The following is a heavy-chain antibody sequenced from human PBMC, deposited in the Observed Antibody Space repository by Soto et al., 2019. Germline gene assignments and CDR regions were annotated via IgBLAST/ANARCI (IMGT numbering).Heavy chain of an antibody. D-gene: IGHD4-17*01. CDR2: TYYKSKWHN. J-gene: IGHJ4*02. CDR1: GDSVSSNSAA. Sequence: SQTLSLTCAISGDSVSSNSAAWSWIRQSPSRGLEWLGRTYYKSKWHNNYAVSVKSRITINPDTSKNQFSLQLKSVTPEDTAVYYCAGGTDYPDYWGKGTLVTVSS. CDR3: AGGTDYPDY. V-gene: IGHV6-1*01.